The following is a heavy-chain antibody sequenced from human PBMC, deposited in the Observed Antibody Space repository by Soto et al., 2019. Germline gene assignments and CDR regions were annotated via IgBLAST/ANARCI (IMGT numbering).Heavy chain of an antibody. Sequence: QVQLVQSGAEVKKPGASVKVSCKASGYTFTGYYMHWVRQAPGQGLEWMGWINPNSGGTNYAQKFQGWVTMTRDTSISTAYMELSRLRSDDTAVYYCASEVDVGVIDTYYCDSWGQGTLVTVSS. CDR1: GYTFTGYY. CDR2: INPNSGGT. D-gene: IGHD3-16*02. J-gene: IGHJ4*02. V-gene: IGHV1-2*04. CDR3: ASEVDVGVIDTYYCDS.